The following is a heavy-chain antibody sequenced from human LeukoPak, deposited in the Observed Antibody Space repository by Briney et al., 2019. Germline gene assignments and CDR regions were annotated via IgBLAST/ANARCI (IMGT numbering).Heavy chain of an antibody. J-gene: IGHJ6*03. V-gene: IGHV4-34*01. CDR2: INHSGST. CDR3: ARASITMVRGVIINPRSYYMDV. Sequence: PSETLSLTCAVYGGSFSGYYWSWIRQPPGKGLEWIGEINHSGSTNYNPSLKSRVTISVDTSKNQFSLKLSSVTAADTAVYYCARASITMVRGVIINPRSYYMDVWGKETTVTVSS. CDR1: GGSFSGYY. D-gene: IGHD3-10*01.